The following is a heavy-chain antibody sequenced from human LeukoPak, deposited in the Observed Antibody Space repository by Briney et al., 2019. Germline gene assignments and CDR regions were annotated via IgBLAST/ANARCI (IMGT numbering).Heavy chain of an antibody. V-gene: IGHV1-18*01. J-gene: IGHJ5*02. CDR2: ISAYNGNT. Sequence: ASVKVSCKASGYTFTSYGISWVRQAPGQGLEWMGWISAYNGNTNYVQKLQGRVTMTTDTSTSTAYMELRSLRSDDTAVYYCARAEAYYDFWSGYYLGSGVNNWFDPWGQGTLVTVSS. D-gene: IGHD3-3*01. CDR3: ARAEAYYDFWSGYYLGSGVNNWFDP. CDR1: GYTFTSYG.